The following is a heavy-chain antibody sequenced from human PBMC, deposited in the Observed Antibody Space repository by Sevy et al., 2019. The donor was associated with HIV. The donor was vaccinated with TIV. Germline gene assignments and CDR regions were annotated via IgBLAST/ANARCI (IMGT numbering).Heavy chain of an antibody. CDR1: GFTVNDKY. J-gene: IGHJ4*02. CDR2: IFSSGST. Sequence: GGSLRLSCAISGFTVNDKYIIWVRQAPGKGLEWVSVIFSSGSTYYADSAQGRFTISRHNSKNTVDLQMNSVRAEDTAVYYCVSLFLSYRSGWSYFDYWGQGTLVTVSS. D-gene: IGHD6-19*01. CDR3: VSLFLSYRSGWSYFDY. V-gene: IGHV3-66*02.